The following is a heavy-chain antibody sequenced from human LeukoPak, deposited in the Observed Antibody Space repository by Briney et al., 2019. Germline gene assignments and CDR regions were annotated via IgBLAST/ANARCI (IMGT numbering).Heavy chain of an antibody. Sequence: SVKVSCKASGGTFSSYAISWVRQAPGQGLEWMGGIIPIFGTANYAQKFQGRVTITADESTSTAYMELSSLRSEDTAVYYCARGIVVVPAANYYYMDVWGKGTTVTVSS. J-gene: IGHJ6*03. CDR3: ARGIVVVPAANYYYMDV. CDR1: GGTFSSYA. CDR2: IIPIFGTA. V-gene: IGHV1-69*13. D-gene: IGHD2-2*01.